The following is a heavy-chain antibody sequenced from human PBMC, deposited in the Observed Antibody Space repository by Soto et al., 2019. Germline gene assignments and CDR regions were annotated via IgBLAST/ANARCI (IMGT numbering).Heavy chain of an antibody. CDR1: GGSISSGGYY. V-gene: IGHV4-39*01. CDR3: ARLEGLATISYYFDF. D-gene: IGHD3-9*01. J-gene: IGHJ4*02. CDR2: IYFRGNT. Sequence: SETLSLTCTVSGGSISSGGYYWSWIRQPPGKGLEWIGSIYFRGNTYYNPSLQTRVTISQDKSKSQFSLKLNSVTAADSAVYFCARLEGLATISYYFDFWGQGALVTVSS.